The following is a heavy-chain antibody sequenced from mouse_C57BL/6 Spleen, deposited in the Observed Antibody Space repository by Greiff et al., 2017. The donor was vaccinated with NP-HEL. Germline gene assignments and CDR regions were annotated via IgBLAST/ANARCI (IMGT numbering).Heavy chain of an antibody. V-gene: IGHV1-4*01. D-gene: IGHD1-1*01. J-gene: IGHJ4*01. CDR1: GYTFTSYT. Sequence: VQLQQSGAELARPGASVKMSCKASGYTFTSYTMHWVNQRPGQGLEWIGYINPSSGYTKYNQKFKDKATLTADKSSSTAYMQLSSLTSEDSAVYYCARSYYYGSSYYAMDYWGQGTSVTVSS. CDR2: INPSSGYT. CDR3: ARSYYYGSSYYAMDY.